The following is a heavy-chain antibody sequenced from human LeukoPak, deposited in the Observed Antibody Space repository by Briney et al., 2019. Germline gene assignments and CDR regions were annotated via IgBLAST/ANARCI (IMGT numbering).Heavy chain of an antibody. Sequence: SETLSLTCAVYGGSFSGYYWSWIRQPPGKGLEWIGEINHSGSTNYNPSLKSRVTISVDTSKNQFSLKLSSVTAADTAVYYCAMITFGGVIVLWGQGTLVTVSS. V-gene: IGHV4-34*01. CDR1: GGSFSGYY. CDR3: AMITFGGVIVL. D-gene: IGHD3-16*02. J-gene: IGHJ4*02. CDR2: INHSGST.